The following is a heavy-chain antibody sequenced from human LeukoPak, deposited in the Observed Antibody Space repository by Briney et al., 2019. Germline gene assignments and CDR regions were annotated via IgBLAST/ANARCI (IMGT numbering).Heavy chain of an antibody. Sequence: ASVKVSCKASGYTFTSYGISWVRQAPGQGLEWMGWISAYNGNTNYAQKLQGRDTMTTDTSTSTAYMELRSLRSDDTAVYYCARGPPFVDTAMLDYWGQGTLVTVSS. D-gene: IGHD5-18*01. CDR3: ARGPPFVDTAMLDY. J-gene: IGHJ4*02. CDR2: ISAYNGNT. V-gene: IGHV1-18*01. CDR1: GYTFTSYG.